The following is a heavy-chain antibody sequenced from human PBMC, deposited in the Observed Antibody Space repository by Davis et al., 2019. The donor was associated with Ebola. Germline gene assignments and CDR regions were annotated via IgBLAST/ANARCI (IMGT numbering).Heavy chain of an antibody. J-gene: IGHJ4*02. CDR1: GGTFSTFS. CDR3: ARGPTDPSGG. Sequence: SVKVSCKASGGTFSTFSISWVRQAPGQGLEWMGEIIPIFGTANYAQKFQGRVTITADESTSTAYMELSSLRSEDTAVYYCARGPTDPSGGWGQGTLVTVSS. V-gene: IGHV1-69*13. D-gene: IGHD3-16*01. CDR2: IIPIFGTA.